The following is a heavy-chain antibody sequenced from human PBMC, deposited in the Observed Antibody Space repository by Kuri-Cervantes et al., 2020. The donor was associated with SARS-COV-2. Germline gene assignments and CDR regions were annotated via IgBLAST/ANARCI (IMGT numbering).Heavy chain of an antibody. V-gene: IGHV3-64D*08. J-gene: IGHJ6*02. D-gene: IGHD3-3*01. CDR3: VKVTTYYDFWSGYSYGMDV. CDR2: ISSNGGST. CDR1: GFTFSSYA. Sequence: GESLKISCSASGFTFSSYAMHWVRQAPGKGLEYVSAISSNGGSTYYADSVKGRFTIPRDNSKNTLYLQMSSLRAEDTAVYYRVKVTTYYDFWSGYSYGMDVWGQGTTVTVSS.